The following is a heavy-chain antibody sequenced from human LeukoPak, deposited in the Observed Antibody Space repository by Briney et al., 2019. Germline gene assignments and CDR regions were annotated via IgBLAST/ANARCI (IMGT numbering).Heavy chain of an antibody. D-gene: IGHD5-24*01. J-gene: IGHJ4*02. CDR2: INPNSGDT. V-gene: IGHV1-2*02. CDR3: AKDSSGGYNSH. Sequence: VSVKVSCKTSGYIFKDFYIHWVRQAPGHGLEWMGWINPNSGDTNSAQRFQGRVTMTRDTSTGTAYMDLSSLTSDDTAVYFCAKDSSGGYNSHWGQGTLVTVSS. CDR1: GYIFKDFY.